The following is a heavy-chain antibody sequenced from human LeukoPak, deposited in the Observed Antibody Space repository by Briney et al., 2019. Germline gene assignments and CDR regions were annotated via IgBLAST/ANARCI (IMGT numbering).Heavy chain of an antibody. V-gene: IGHV3-9*01. CDR1: GFTFDDYA. J-gene: IGHJ5*02. D-gene: IGHD3-3*01. Sequence: PGGSLRLSCAASGFTFDDYAMHWVRQAPGKGLEWVSGISWNSGSIGYADSVKGRFTISRDNAKNSLYLQMNSLRAEDTAVYYCARAEYYDFCSGYSASWGQGTLVTVSS. CDR2: ISWNSGSI. CDR3: ARAEYYDFCSGYSAS.